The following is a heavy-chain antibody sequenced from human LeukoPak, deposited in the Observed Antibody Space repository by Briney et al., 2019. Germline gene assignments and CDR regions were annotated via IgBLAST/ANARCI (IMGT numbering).Heavy chain of an antibody. CDR1: GGSISSHY. CDR2: IYYSGST. J-gene: IGHJ4*02. V-gene: IGHV4-59*11. CDR3: ASRSSIWSGYQDTLYYFDS. D-gene: IGHD3-3*01. Sequence: SETLSLTCTVSGGSISSHYWSWIRQPPGKRLECLGHIYYSGSTTYNPSLKSRVTISVDTSKNQFSLKLSSVTAADTAVYYCASRSSIWSGYQDTLYYFDSWGQGTLVTVSS.